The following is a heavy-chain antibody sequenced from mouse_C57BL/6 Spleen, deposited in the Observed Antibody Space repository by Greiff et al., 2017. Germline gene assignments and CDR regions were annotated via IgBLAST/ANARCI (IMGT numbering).Heavy chain of an antibody. V-gene: IGHV1-50*01. CDR3: ARGSNYEGYFDY. CDR1: GYTFTSYW. Sequence: QVQLQQSGAELVKPGASVKLSCKASGYTFTSYWMQWVKQRPGQGLEWIGEIDPSDSYTNYNQKFKGKATLTVDTSSSTAYMQLSSLTSEDSEVYYCARGSNYEGYFDYWGQGTTLTVSS. J-gene: IGHJ2*01. CDR2: IDPSDSYT. D-gene: IGHD2-5*01.